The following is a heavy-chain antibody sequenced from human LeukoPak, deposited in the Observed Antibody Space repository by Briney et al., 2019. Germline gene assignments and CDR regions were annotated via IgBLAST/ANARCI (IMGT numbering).Heavy chain of an antibody. V-gene: IGHV3-33*01. D-gene: IGHD4-11*01. CDR3: ARKPLSYSDYEVDY. CDR2: IRYDGSNK. CDR1: GFTFSSYG. Sequence: PGGSLRLSCAASGFTFSSYGMHWVRQAPGKGLEWVAVIRYDGSNKYYADSVKGRFTISRDNSKNTLYLQMNSLRAEDTAVYYCARKPLSYSDYEVDYWGQGTLVTVSS. J-gene: IGHJ4*02.